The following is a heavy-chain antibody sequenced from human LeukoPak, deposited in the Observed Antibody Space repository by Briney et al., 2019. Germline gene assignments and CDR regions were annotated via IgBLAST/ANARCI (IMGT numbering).Heavy chain of an antibody. D-gene: IGHD1-26*01. Sequence: PGGSLRLSCAASGFTFSSYSMNWVRQAPGKGLEWVSSISSSSYIYYADSVKGRFTISRDNAKNSLYLQMNSLRAEDTAVYYCAKAVGYSGSYPVDYWGQGTLVTVSS. CDR2: ISSSSYI. CDR3: AKAVGYSGSYPVDY. CDR1: GFTFSSYS. J-gene: IGHJ4*02. V-gene: IGHV3-21*04.